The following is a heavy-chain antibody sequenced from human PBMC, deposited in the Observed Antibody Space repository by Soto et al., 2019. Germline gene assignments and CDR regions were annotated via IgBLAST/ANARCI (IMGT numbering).Heavy chain of an antibody. J-gene: IGHJ4*02. Sequence: SETLSLTCAVSGGSISSGGYSWNWIRQPPGKGLEWIGYIYHSGSTLYNPSLKSRVTISVDTSKNQFSLKLSSVTAADTAVYYCAREGYSYGKNYFDYWGQGTLVTVSS. CDR1: GGSISSGGYS. CDR2: IYHSGST. D-gene: IGHD5-18*01. CDR3: AREGYSYGKNYFDY. V-gene: IGHV4-30-2*01.